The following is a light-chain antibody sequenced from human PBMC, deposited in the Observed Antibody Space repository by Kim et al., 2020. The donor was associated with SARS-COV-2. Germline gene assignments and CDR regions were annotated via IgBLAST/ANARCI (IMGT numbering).Light chain of an antibody. V-gene: IGKV4-1*01. Sequence: RATINCKSSQSVLYSSNNKNYLAWYQQKPGQPPQLLIYCASTRESGVPDRFSGSGSGTDFTLTISSLQAEDVAVYYCQQYYSTPYSFGQGTKLEI. J-gene: IGKJ2*03. CDR1: QSVLYSSNNKNY. CDR2: CAS. CDR3: QQYYSTPYS.